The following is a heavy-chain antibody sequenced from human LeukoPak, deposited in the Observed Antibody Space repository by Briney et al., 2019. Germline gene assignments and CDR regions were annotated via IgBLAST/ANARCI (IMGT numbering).Heavy chain of an antibody. D-gene: IGHD3-16*01. CDR3: ARAYDS. CDR2: IYHSGSP. V-gene: IGHV4-38-2*02. CDR1: GYPISSGYH. Sequence: KPSGTLSLTCTVSGYPISSGYHWGWIRQPPGKGLEWIGNIYHSGSPYYNLSLKNRVSISVDTSKNQFSLKLTSVTAADTAVYYCARAYDSWGQGTLVTVSS. J-gene: IGHJ4*02.